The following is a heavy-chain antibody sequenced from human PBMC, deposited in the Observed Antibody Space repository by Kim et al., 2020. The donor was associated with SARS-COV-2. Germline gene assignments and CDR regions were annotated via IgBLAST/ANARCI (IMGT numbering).Heavy chain of an antibody. D-gene: IGHD6-19*01. CDR2: ISWNSGTI. Sequence: GGSLRLSCAASGFTFDDYAMHWVRQVPGKGLEWVSGISWNSGTIGYADSVKGRFTISRDNAKNSLYLQMNSLRAEDTALYYCAKGGVGIAVTGIDYWGQGTLVTVSS. V-gene: IGHV3-9*01. CDR1: GFTFDDYA. CDR3: AKGGVGIAVTGIDY. J-gene: IGHJ4*02.